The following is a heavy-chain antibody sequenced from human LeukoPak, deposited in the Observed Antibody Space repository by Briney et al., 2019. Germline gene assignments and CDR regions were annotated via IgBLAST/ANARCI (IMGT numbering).Heavy chain of an antibody. D-gene: IGHD1-26*01. V-gene: IGHV3-30*19. CDR1: GFTFSGYG. CDR3: ARRWIVGAASYFDY. J-gene: IGHJ4*02. Sequence: GGSLRLSCAASGFTFSGYGMQWVRQAPGKGLEGVAVISYDGSNKYYADSVKGRFTISRDNSKNTLYLQMNSLKPEDTALYYCARRWIVGAASYFDYWGQGTLVTVSS. CDR2: ISYDGSNK.